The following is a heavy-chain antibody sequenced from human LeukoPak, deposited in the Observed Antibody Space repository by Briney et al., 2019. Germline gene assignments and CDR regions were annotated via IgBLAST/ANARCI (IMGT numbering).Heavy chain of an antibody. CDR2: INAYNGNT. CDR3: VRDLGVDTSMIFFDY. J-gene: IGHJ4*02. V-gene: IGHV1-18*01. Sequence: ASVKVSCKASGYTFTSYGISWVRQAPGQGLEWMGWINAYNGNTKSAQKFQGRVTMTTDTSTNTAYMELRSLRSDDTAVFYCVRDLGVDTSMIFFDYWGQGTLVTVSS. D-gene: IGHD5-18*01. CDR1: GYTFTSYG.